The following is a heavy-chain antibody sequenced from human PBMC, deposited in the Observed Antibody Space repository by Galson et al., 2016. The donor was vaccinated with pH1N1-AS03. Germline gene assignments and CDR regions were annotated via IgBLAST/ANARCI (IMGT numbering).Heavy chain of an antibody. J-gene: IGHJ5*02. CDR3: ARGSRGVGAIEGGFDP. Sequence: SLRLSCAASGFTLSHYGMHWVRQAPGKGLECVAVVEYDGSKKIYADSFKGRFTISRDNSKNTLSLEVNGLRPEDTGVYYCARGSRGVGAIEGGFDPWGQGTLVTVSS. CDR2: VEYDGSKK. V-gene: IGHV3-30*01. D-gene: IGHD1-26*01. CDR1: GFTLSHYG.